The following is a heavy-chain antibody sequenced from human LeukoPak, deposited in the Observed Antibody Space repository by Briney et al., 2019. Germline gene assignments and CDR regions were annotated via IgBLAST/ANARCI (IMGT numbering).Heavy chain of an antibody. D-gene: IGHD2-15*01. V-gene: IGHV4-39*01. CDR2: IYYSGST. J-gene: IGHJ6*03. CDR1: GGSISSSSYY. Sequence: SETLSLTCTVSGGSISSSSYYWGWIRQPPGKGLEWIGSIYYSGSTYYNPSLKSRVTISVDTSKNQFSLKLSSVTAADTAVYYCARVRPGSGSLYDYYYYMDVWGKGTTVTVSS. CDR3: ARVRPGSGSLYDYYYYMDV.